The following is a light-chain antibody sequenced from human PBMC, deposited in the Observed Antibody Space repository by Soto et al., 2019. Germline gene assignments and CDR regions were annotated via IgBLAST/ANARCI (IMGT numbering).Light chain of an antibody. CDR2: DAS. CDR3: QQYNNS. Sequence: DIQMTQSPATLSAAVGYIVTITFRASQSISSWLAWYQQKPGKATKLLIYDASSLESGVPSRFSGSGSGKEFTLTISSLQPDDFATYYCQQYNNSFGQGTRLEIK. V-gene: IGKV1-5*01. J-gene: IGKJ5*01. CDR1: QSISSW.